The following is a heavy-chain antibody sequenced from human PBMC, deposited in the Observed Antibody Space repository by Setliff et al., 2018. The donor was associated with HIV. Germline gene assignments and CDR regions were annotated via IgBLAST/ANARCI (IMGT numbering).Heavy chain of an antibody. D-gene: IGHD5-12*01. V-gene: IGHV4-61*05. J-gene: IGHJ4*03. Sequence: SSETLSLTCTVSGDSISSTTYYWGWIRQPPGKGLEWIGYIYTSGSSNYNPSLKSRVTFSIDTSKNQFSLKLDSVTAADTAVYYCARAPYSAYDYTSFHTWGQGTMVTVSS. CDR3: ARAPYSAYDYTSFHT. CDR2: IYTSGSS. CDR1: GDSISSTTYY.